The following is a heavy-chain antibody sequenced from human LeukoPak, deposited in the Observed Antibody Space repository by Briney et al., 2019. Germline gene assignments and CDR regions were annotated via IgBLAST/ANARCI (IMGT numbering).Heavy chain of an antibody. D-gene: IGHD3-3*01. J-gene: IGHJ6*03. CDR1: GYTFTGYY. Sequence: ASVKVSCKASGYTFTGYYMHWVRQAPGQGLEWMGWINPNSGGTNYAQKFQGRVTMTRDTSISTAYMELSRLRSDDTAVYYCARDLIRFLEWLLIYYYCYMDVWGKGTTVTVSS. V-gene: IGHV1-2*02. CDR2: INPNSGGT. CDR3: ARDLIRFLEWLLIYYYCYMDV.